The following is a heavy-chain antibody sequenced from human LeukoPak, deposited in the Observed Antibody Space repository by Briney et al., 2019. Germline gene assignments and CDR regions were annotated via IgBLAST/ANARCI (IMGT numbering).Heavy chain of an antibody. CDR1: GASVSSTSYY. V-gene: IGHV4-39*07. Sequence: SETLSLTCTVSGASVSSTSYYWAWIRQPPGKGLEWIGSVYYDGGTSYSPSLKSRVTISVDTSKNQFSLKLSSVTAADTAVYYCARNTPTGGGYYYKLTHFDYWGQGTLVTVSS. CDR2: VYYDGGT. CDR3: ARNTPTGGGYYYKLTHFDY. D-gene: IGHD3-22*01. J-gene: IGHJ4*02.